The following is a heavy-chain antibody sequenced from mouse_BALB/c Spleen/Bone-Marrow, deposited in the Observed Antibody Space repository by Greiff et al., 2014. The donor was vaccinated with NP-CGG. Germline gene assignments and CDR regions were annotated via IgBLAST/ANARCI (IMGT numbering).Heavy chain of an antibody. CDR2: INPSSGYT. Sequence: VKLMESGAELARPGASVWMSCKASGYTFTSYPMNWVKQRPGQGLEWIGYINPSSGYTNYNQKFKGKATLTADKPSSTAYMQLSSLTSEDSAVYYCARRAAYYFDYWGQGTTLTVSS. J-gene: IGHJ2*01. D-gene: IGHD3-3*01. CDR3: ARRAAYYFDY. V-gene: IGHV1-4*01. CDR1: GYTFTSYP.